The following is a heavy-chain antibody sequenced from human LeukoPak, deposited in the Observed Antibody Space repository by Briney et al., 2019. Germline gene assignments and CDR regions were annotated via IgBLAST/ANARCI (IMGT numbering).Heavy chain of an antibody. CDR2: FFSSGST. CDR1: GGSISSYY. J-gene: IGHJ2*01. D-gene: IGHD6-19*01. CDR3: ARTLGTPQQWLARGESWYFDL. V-gene: IGHV4-59*01. Sequence: PSETLSLTCTVSGGSISSYYWSWIRQPPGKGLEWIGYFFSSGSTNYNPSLKSRVTMSLDTSKNQLSLKLTSVTAADTAVYYCARTLGTPQQWLARGESWYFDLWGRGTLVTVSS.